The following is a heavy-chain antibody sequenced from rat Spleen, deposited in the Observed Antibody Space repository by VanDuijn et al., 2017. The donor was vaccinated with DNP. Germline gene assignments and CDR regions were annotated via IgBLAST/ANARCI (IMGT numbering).Heavy chain of an antibody. CDR2: INYDGSST. CDR1: GFTFSDYN. CDR3: ARPDY. V-gene: IGHV5-7*01. Sequence: EVQLVESGGGLVQPGRSLKLSCAASGFTFSDYNLAWVRQAPKKGLEWVASINYDGSSTSYRDSVKGRFTISRDNAESILFLQVDSLRSEDTATYYCARPDYWGQGVMVTVSS. J-gene: IGHJ2*01.